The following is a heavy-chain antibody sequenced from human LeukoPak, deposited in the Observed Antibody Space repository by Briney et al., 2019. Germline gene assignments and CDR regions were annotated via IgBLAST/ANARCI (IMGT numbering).Heavy chain of an antibody. CDR3: ARVNYALDY. D-gene: IGHD2-2*01. J-gene: IGHJ4*02. CDR2: INPNTGDT. Sequence: ASVKVSCKVSGYTFSHYYIHWMRQAPGQGLEWMGWINPNTGDTNYAQKFQGRVTMTRDTSVTTAYMELSRLRSDDTAVYYCARVNYALDYWGQGTLVPVSS. V-gene: IGHV1-2*02. CDR1: GYTFSHYY.